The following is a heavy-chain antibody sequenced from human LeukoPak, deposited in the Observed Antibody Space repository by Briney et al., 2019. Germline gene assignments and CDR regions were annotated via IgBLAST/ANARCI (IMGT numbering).Heavy chain of an antibody. D-gene: IGHD2-15*01. CDR3: ARIGLCSGGSCYVDY. CDR2: IIPIFGIA. V-gene: IGHV1-69*04. CDR1: GGTFSSYA. J-gene: IGHJ4*02. Sequence: SVKVSCKASGGTFSSYAISWVRQAPGQGLEWMGRIIPIFGIANYAQKFQGRVTITADKSTSTAYMELSSLRSGDTAVYYCARIGLCSGGSCYVDYWGQGTLVTVSS.